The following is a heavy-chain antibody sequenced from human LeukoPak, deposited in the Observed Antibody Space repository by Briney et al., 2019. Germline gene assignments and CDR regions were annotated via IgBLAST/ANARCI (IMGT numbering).Heavy chain of an antibody. D-gene: IGHD2-2*01. Sequence: SQTLSLTCAISGDXISSNSAAWTWLRQSPSRRLECLGRTYSRSKWYNNYAISVKSRITINPDTSKNQFSLQLNSVTPEDTAVYYCARDLCTSSSCPNYWIDPWGQGILVTVSS. CDR2: TYSRSKWYN. J-gene: IGHJ5*02. CDR3: ARDLCTSSSCPNYWIDP. V-gene: IGHV6-1*01. CDR1: GDXISSNSAA.